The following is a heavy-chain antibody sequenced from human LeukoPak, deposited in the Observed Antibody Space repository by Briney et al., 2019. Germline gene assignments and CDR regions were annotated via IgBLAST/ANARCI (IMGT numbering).Heavy chain of an antibody. Sequence: GGSLRLSCAASGFAFSSYWMHWVRQAPGKGLVWVSRTNNDASSTSYADSVKGRFTILRDNAKSTPYLQMNSLRAEDTAVYYCVRGFYGSYDYWGQGALVTVSS. CDR2: TNNDASST. V-gene: IGHV3-74*01. CDR3: VRGFYGSYDY. D-gene: IGHD1-26*01. CDR1: GFAFSSYW. J-gene: IGHJ4*02.